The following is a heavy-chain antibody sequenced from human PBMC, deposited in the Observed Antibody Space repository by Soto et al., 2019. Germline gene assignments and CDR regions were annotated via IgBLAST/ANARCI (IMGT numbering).Heavy chain of an antibody. Sequence: EVQMLESGGGLLQPGGSLRLSCAASGFTFSSYAMSWVRQAPGKGLEWLSAISGSGGVTYYADSVKGRVTISRDNAKNTLFLQLNSLRVEDTAIYYCAKVIQGILRGNFDPWGQGTLVTVSS. D-gene: IGHD2-15*01. CDR2: ISGSGGVT. CDR3: AKVIQGILRGNFDP. J-gene: IGHJ5*02. CDR1: GFTFSSYA. V-gene: IGHV3-23*01.